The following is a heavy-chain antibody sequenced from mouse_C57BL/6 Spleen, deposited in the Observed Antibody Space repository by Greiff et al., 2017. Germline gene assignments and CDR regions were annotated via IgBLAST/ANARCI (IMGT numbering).Heavy chain of an antibody. V-gene: IGHV5-9*01. Sequence: EVQRVESGGGLVKPGGSLKLSCAASGFTFSSYTMSWVRQTPEKRLEWVATISGGGGNTYYPDSVKGRFTISRDNAKNTLYLQMSSLRSEDTALYYCARRYYGLWYFDVWGTGTTVTVSS. J-gene: IGHJ1*03. D-gene: IGHD1-2*01. CDR2: ISGGGGNT. CDR1: GFTFSSYT. CDR3: ARRYYGLWYFDV.